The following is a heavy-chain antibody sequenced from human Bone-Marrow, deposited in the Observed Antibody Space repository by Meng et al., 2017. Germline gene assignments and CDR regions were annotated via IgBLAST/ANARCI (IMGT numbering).Heavy chain of an antibody. CDR1: GYTFTGYY. V-gene: IGHV1-2*06. J-gene: IGHJ4*02. CDR3: ARDPPTTRDFDY. Sequence: ASVKVYCKASGYTFTGYYMHWVRQAPGQGLEWMGRINPNSGGTNYAQKFQGRVTMTRDTSISTAYMELSRLRSDDTAVDYCARDPPTTRDFDYWGQGTLVTVSS. D-gene: IGHD1-1*01. CDR2: INPNSGGT.